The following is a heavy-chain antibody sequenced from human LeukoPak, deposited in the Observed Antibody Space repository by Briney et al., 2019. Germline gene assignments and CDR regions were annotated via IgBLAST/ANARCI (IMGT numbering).Heavy chain of an antibody. J-gene: IGHJ4*02. V-gene: IGHV4-34*01. Sequence: SETLSLTCAVYGGSFSGYYWSWIRQPPGKGLEWIGEINHSGSTNYNPSLKSRVTISVDTSKNQFSLKLSSVTAADTAVYYCARVVGGSYRWRYYFDYWGQGTLVTVSS. CDR3: ARVVGGSYRWRYYFDY. CDR2: INHSGST. D-gene: IGHD3-16*02. CDR1: GGSFSGYY.